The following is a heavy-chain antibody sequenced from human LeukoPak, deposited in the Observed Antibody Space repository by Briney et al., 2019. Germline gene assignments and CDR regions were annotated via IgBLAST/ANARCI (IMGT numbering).Heavy chain of an antibody. V-gene: IGHV1-18*01. D-gene: IGHD3-16*01. CDR2: ISAYNGNT. J-gene: IGHJ3*02. CDR1: GYTYTSCG. Sequence: ASVKVSCKASGYTYTSCGISWVRQAPGQGLEWMGWISAYNGNTNYAQKLQGRVTMTTDTSTSTAYMELRSLRSDDTAVYYCARDYDYVWGSPGSAFDIWGQGTMVTVSS. CDR3: ARDYDYVWGSPGSAFDI.